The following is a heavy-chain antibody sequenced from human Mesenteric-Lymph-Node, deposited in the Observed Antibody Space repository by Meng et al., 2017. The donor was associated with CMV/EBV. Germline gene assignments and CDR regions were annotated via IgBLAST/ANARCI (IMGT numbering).Heavy chain of an antibody. CDR1: GGSFSGYY. D-gene: IGHD4-23*01. V-gene: IGHV4-34*01. J-gene: IGHJ4*02. CDR3: ARHQRWLKSEGGFNY. CDR2: INHSGST. Sequence: QVPLQQGGAGLLKPSETLSLPCAVYGGSFSGYYWSWIRQPPGKGLEWIGEINHSGSTNYNPSLKSRVTISVDTSKNQFSLKLSSVTAADTAVYYCARHQRWLKSEGGFNYWGQGTLVTVSS.